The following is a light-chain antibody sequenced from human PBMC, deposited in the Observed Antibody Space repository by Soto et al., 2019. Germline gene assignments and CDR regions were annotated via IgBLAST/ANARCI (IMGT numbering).Light chain of an antibody. CDR1: QDVSDY. J-gene: IGKJ5*01. Sequence: DIQLTQSPSFLSASVGDRVTITCRASQDVSDYLAWYQHAPGKAPNLLIYAAYTLQSGVPSRFSGSGSGTEFSLTIPSRQPEDFATYYCQYLNGAPTITFGQGTRLDIK. V-gene: IGKV1-9*01. CDR3: QYLNGAPTIT. CDR2: AAY.